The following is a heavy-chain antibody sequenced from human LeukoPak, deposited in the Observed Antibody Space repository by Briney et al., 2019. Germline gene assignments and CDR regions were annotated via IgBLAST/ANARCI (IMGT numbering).Heavy chain of an antibody. CDR1: GYTLTELS. J-gene: IGHJ4*02. Sequence: ASVKVSCKVSGYTLTELSMHWVRQAPGKGLEWMGGFDPEDGETIYAQKFQGRVTMTEDTSTDTANMELSSLRSEDTAVYYCATYSSSWYYFDYWGQGTLVTVSS. CDR3: ATYSSSWYYFDY. CDR2: FDPEDGET. D-gene: IGHD6-13*01. V-gene: IGHV1-24*01.